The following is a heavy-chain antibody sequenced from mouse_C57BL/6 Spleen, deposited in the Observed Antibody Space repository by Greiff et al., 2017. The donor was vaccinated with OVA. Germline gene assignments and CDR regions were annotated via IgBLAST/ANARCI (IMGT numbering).Heavy chain of an antibody. Sequence: DVQLVESGGGLVKPGGSLKLSCAASGFTFSSYAMSWVRQTPEKRLEWVATISDGGSYTYYPDNVKGRFTISRDNAKNNLYLQMSHLKSEDTAMYYCARAPIIHAMDYWGQGTSVTVSS. CDR2: ISDGGSYT. CDR3: ARAPIIHAMDY. CDR1: GFTFSSYA. D-gene: IGHD1-2*01. V-gene: IGHV5-4*01. J-gene: IGHJ4*01.